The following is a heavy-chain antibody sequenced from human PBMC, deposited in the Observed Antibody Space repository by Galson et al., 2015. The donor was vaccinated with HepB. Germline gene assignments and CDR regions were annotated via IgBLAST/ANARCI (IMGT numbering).Heavy chain of an antibody. J-gene: IGHJ6*02. V-gene: IGHV1-69*13. CDR1: GGTFSSYA. Sequence: SVKVSCKASGGTFSSYAISWVRQAPGQGLEWMGGIIPIFGTANYAQKFQGRVTITADESTSTAYMELSSLRSEDTAVYYYARDRAKLGYCSGGSCLYGMDVWGQGTTVTVSS. CDR3: ARDRAKLGYCSGGSCLYGMDV. CDR2: IIPIFGTA. D-gene: IGHD2-15*01.